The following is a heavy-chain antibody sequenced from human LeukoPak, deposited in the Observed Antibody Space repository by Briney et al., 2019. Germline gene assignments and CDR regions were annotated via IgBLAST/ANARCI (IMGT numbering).Heavy chain of an antibody. J-gene: IGHJ4*02. CDR1: GGSISSYY. D-gene: IGHD2-21*01. CDR2: IFYTGGT. CDR3: ARASWAYSPFDS. V-gene: IGHV4-59*01. Sequence: SETLSLTCTVSGGSISSYYWSWIRQPPGEGLEWVGYIFYTGGTNYNPSLKSRVAISEDTSKNQFSLKLTSVTAADTAVYYCARASWAYSPFDSWGQGTLVTVSS.